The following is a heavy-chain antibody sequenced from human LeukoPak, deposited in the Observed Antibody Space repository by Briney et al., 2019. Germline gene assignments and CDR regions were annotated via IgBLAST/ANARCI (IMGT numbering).Heavy chain of an antibody. CDR2: IYQSGST. D-gene: IGHD3-22*01. CDR3: ARALYYYESSGYYYQVYFDY. J-gene: IGHJ4*02. Sequence: SETLSLTCAVSGGSISRGGYSWSWIRQPPGKGLEGIGYIYQSGSTYYNPSLKSRVTISLDRSKNQFSLKLNSVTAADTAVYYCARALYYYESSGYYYQVYFDYWGQGTLVTVSS. CDR1: GGSISRGGYS. V-gene: IGHV4-30-2*01.